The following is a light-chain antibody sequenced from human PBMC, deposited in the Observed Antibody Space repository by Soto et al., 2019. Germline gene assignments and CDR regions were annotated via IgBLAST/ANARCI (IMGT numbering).Light chain of an antibody. Sequence: DVQMTQSPSSLSASVGDRVIITCKANQSIANFLNWFQHKPGEAPKLLISDASHLELGVPSRFSGSRSGTDFTLDISRLQSEDVATYFCQQDEDLPLTFGGGTKVDI. J-gene: IGKJ4*01. CDR3: QQDEDLPLT. CDR1: QSIANF. V-gene: IGKV1-33*01. CDR2: DAS.